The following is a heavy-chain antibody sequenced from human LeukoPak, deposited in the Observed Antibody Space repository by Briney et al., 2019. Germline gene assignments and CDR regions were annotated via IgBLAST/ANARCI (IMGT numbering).Heavy chain of an antibody. CDR3: AKDLDGDSTYYYGMDV. V-gene: IGHV3-30*18. D-gene: IGHD4-17*01. J-gene: IGHJ6*02. CDR2: ISYDGSNK. CDR1: GFTFSSYG. Sequence: GGSLRLSCAASGFTFSSYGMHWVRQAPGKGLEWVAVISYDGSNKYYADSVKGRFTISRDNSKNTLYLQMNSLRAEDTAVYYCAKDLDGDSTYYYGMDVWGQGTTVTVSS.